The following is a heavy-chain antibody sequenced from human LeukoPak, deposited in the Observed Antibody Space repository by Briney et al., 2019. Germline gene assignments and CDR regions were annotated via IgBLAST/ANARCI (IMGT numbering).Heavy chain of an antibody. D-gene: IGHD5-18*01. V-gene: IGHV3-74*01. CDR1: GFTFSSYW. CDR2: INSDGRST. J-gene: IGHJ4*02. Sequence: SGGSLRLSCAASGFTFSSYWMHWVRQAPGKGLVRVSRINSDGRSTSHADSVKGRFTISRDNAKNTLYLQMNSLRAEDTAVYYSARGTGYSVVDYWGQGTLVTVSS. CDR3: ARGTGYSVVDY.